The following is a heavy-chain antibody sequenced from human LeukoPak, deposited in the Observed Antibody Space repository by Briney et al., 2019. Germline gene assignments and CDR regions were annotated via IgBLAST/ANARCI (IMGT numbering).Heavy chain of an antibody. Sequence: GGPLRLSCAASGFIFSSYAMSWVRQAPGKGLEGVSAIRGSGGSTYYADSVKGRFTISRDNSKNTLYLQMNSLRAEDTAVYYCAKDTDIVVVPAAVGGYYFDYWGQGTLVTVSS. CDR2: IRGSGGST. CDR3: AKDTDIVVVPAAVGGYYFDY. J-gene: IGHJ4*02. V-gene: IGHV3-23*01. D-gene: IGHD2-2*01. CDR1: GFIFSSYA.